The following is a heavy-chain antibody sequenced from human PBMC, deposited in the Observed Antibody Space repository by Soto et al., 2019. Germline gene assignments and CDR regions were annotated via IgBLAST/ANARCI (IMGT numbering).Heavy chain of an antibody. Sequence: QVQLQESGPGLVKPSGTLSLTCAVSGGSISSSNWWSWVRQPPGKGLEWIGEIYHSGSTNYNPSLKKPGPLSVNQSQNQFPLKLSSVTAADTAVYYCARGTLSGYHETDDAFDIWGQGTMVTVSS. CDR1: GGSISSSNW. CDR2: IYHSGST. D-gene: IGHD3-22*01. CDR3: ARGTLSGYHETDDAFDI. J-gene: IGHJ3*02. V-gene: IGHV4-4*02.